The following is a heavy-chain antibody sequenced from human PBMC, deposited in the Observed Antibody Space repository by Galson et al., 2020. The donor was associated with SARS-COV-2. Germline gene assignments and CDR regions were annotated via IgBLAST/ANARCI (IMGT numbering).Heavy chain of an antibody. V-gene: IGHV4-59*08. Sequence: KTSETLSLTCTVSGGSISGYYWSWIRQPPGKGLEWIGYIFYSGSTSYNPSLKSRVTISVDTSNNQFSLKLNSVTAADTAVYYCARHYTSGWDLDYWGQGTLVSVSS. CDR2: IFYSGST. CDR1: GGSISGYY. CDR3: ARHYTSGWDLDY. D-gene: IGHD6-19*01. J-gene: IGHJ4*02.